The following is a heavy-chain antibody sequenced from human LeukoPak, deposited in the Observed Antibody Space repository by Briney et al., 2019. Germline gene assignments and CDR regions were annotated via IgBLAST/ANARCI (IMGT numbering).Heavy chain of an antibody. V-gene: IGHV1-18*01. CDR3: ARVLRYDFWSAYYIFY. J-gene: IGHJ4*02. D-gene: IGHD3-3*01. CDR1: GYTFNSYD. Sequence: ASVKVSCKASGYTFNSYDISWVRQAPGQGLEWMAWISTYNGNTNYAQKVQGRATMTTDTSTSTAYMELRSLRSDDTAVYYCARVLRYDFWSAYYIFYGAQESVVTVSS. CDR2: ISTYNGNT.